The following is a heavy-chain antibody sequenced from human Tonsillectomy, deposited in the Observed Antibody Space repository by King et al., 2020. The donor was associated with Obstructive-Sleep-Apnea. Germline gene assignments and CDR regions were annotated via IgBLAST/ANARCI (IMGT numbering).Heavy chain of an antibody. V-gene: IGHV1-46*03. D-gene: IGHD3-22*01. J-gene: IGHJ4*02. CDR2: INASTGST. CDR1: GYSLTRYY. CDR3: VRRAAHSRGYLFDY. Sequence: VQLVESGAEVKRPGASVRVSCKASGYSLTRYYMHWVRQAPGRGLEWMGIINASTGSTNSAQKFQGRVAITRDTSTSTVYMELSNLRSEDTAVYYCVRRAAHSRGYLFDYWGPGTLVTVST.